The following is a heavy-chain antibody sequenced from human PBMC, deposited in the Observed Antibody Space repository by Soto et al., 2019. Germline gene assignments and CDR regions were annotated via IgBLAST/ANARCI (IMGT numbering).Heavy chain of an antibody. CDR3: ARXKXWLSPFDD. Sequence: QVQLQESGPGLVKPSQTLSLTCSVSGGSISSSDFYWNWIRQHPGKGLEWIGYIHNSGITDYNPSLKXXXXXXXXMSXXQXXXXXXSVTAXXXAXYYXARXKXWLSPFDDWGQGARVTVTS. V-gene: IGHV4-31*01. J-gene: IGHJ4*02. CDR1: GGSISSSDFY. CDR2: IHNSGIT. D-gene: IGHD6-19*01.